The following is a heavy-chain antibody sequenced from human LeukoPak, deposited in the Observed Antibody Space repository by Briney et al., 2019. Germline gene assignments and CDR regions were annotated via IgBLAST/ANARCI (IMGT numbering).Heavy chain of an antibody. CDR1: GFTFSGYS. Sequence: GGSLRLSCAASGFTFSGYSMNWVRQAPGKGLEWVSSISSSSYIYYADSVKGRFTISRDNAKNSLYVQLNSLRAEDTAVYYCARGNLYYDSSGFDYWGQGTLVTVSS. D-gene: IGHD3-22*01. V-gene: IGHV3-21*01. J-gene: IGHJ4*02. CDR2: ISSSSYI. CDR3: ARGNLYYDSSGFDY.